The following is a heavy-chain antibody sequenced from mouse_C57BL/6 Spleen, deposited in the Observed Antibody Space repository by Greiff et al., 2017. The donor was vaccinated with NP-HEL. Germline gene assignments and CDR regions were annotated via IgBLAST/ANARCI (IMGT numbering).Heavy chain of an antibody. D-gene: IGHD5-2*01. CDR3: ARYEYSYDYAMDD. CDR2: IYPYDGVS. J-gene: IGHJ4*01. Sequence: VQLQQSGPELVKPGASVKISCKASGYSFTGYYMHWVKQSHGNILDWIGYIYPYDGVSSYNQNFKDKATLTVYKSSRTAYLALRSLTSEDSAVYYCARYEYSYDYAMDDWGQGTSVTVSS. CDR1: GYSFTGYY. V-gene: IGHV1-31*01.